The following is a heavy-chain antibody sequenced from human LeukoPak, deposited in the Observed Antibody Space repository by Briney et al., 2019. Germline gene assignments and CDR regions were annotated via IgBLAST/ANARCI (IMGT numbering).Heavy chain of an antibody. V-gene: IGHV4-34*01. CDR1: GGSFSGYY. CDR3: ARLTQRYDSSAYYYNYYYYMDV. D-gene: IGHD3-22*01. Sequence: PSETLSLTCAVYGGSFSGYYWSWIRQPPRKGLEWIGEINHSGSTNYNPSLKSRVTISVDTSKNQFSLKLSSVTAADTAVYYCARLTQRYDSSAYYYNYYYYMDVWGKGTTVTVSS. J-gene: IGHJ6*03. CDR2: INHSGST.